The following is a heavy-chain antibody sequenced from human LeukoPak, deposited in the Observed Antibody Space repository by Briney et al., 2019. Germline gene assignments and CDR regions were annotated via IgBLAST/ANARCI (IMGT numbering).Heavy chain of an antibody. CDR3: VLGGSGYYYTTHFDY. J-gene: IGHJ4*02. CDR2: ISGSGGST. D-gene: IGHD3-22*01. V-gene: IGHV3-23*01. Sequence: SGGSLRLSCAASGFTFSSYAMSWVRQAPGKGLEWVSAISGSGGSTYYADSVKGRFTISRDNSKNTLYLQMHSLRAEDTAVYYCVLGGSGYYYTTHFDYWGQGTLVTVSS. CDR1: GFTFSSYA.